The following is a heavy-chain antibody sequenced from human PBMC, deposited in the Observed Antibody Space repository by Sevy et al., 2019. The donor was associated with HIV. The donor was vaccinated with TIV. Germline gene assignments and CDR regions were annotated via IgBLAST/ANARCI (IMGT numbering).Heavy chain of an antibody. V-gene: IGHV3-74*01. CDR3: ARGGDSGSYDWYYYYGMDV. Sequence: GGSLRLSCAASGFTFSSYWMHWVRQAPGKGLVWVSRINSDGSSTSYADSVKGRFTISRDNAKNTMYLKMNSLRAEDTAAYYCARGGDSGSYDWYYYYGMDVLGQGTSVTVSS. D-gene: IGHD1-26*01. CDR1: GFTFSSYW. J-gene: IGHJ6*02. CDR2: INSDGSST.